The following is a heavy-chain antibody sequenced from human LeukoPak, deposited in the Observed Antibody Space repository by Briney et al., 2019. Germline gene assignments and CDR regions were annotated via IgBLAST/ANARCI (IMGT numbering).Heavy chain of an antibody. J-gene: IGHJ4*02. D-gene: IGHD3-22*01. V-gene: IGHV3-21*01. CDR3: ASENYYDSSGYYY. CDR2: ISSSSSYI. Sequence: GGSLRLSCAASGFTFSSYSMNWVRQAPGKGLEWVSSISSSSSYIYYADSVKGRFTISRDNAKNSLYLQMNSLRAEDTAVYYCASENYYDSSGYYYWGQGTLVTASS. CDR1: GFTFSSYS.